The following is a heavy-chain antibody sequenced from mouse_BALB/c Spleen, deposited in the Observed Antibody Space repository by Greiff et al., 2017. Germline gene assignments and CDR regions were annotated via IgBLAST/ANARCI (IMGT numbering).Heavy chain of an antibody. J-gene: IGHJ4*01. CDR3: ARGKASYYRYDEVDPGAMDY. Sequence: EVHLVESGGGLVKPGGSLKLSCAASGFAFSSYDMSWVRQTPEKRLEWVAYISSGGGSTYYPDTVKGRFTISRDNAKNTLYLQMSSLKSEDTAMYYCARGKASYYRYDEVDPGAMDYWGQGTSVTVSS. D-gene: IGHD2-14*01. CDR2: ISSGGGST. CDR1: GFAFSSYD. V-gene: IGHV5-12-1*01.